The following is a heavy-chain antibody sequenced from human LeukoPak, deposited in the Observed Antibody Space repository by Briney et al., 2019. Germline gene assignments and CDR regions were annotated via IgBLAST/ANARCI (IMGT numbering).Heavy chain of an antibody. D-gene: IGHD5-12*01. CDR3: ARDPRVATMGYYYYYMDV. CDR2: INAYHGNT. Sequence: ASVTVSCKASGYTFTSYGISWVRQAPGQGLEWMGWINAYHGNTNYAQKLQGRVTMTTDTSTSKAYMELRSLRSDDTAVYYCARDPRVATMGYYYYYMDVWGKGTTVTISS. V-gene: IGHV1-18*01. J-gene: IGHJ6*03. CDR1: GYTFTSYG.